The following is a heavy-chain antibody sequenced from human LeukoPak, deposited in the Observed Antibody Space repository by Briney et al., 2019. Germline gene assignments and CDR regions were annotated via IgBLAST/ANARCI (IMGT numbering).Heavy chain of an antibody. J-gene: IGHJ4*02. V-gene: IGHV3-23*01. Sequence: GGSLRLSCAASGSTLSNHPMYWVRQAPGKGLEWVSSLSDTGDSTHYADSVKGRFTISRDSARSALYLQMNSLRAEDTAVYYCAKGDCSSGSCYFDYWGQGSQVTVSS. CDR3: AKGDCSSGSCYFDY. CDR2: LSDTGDST. CDR1: GSTLSNHP. D-gene: IGHD2-15*01.